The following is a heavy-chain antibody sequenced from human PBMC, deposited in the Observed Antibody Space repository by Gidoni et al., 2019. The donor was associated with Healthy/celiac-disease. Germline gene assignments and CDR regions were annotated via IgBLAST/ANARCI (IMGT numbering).Heavy chain of an antibody. J-gene: IGHJ4*02. CDR3: AWVPGAYQPPRDY. CDR2: ISGSGGST. V-gene: IGHV3-23*01. CDR1: GFTFSSYA. Sequence: EVQLLESGGGLVQPGGSLRLSCSASGFTFSSYAMSWVRQAPGKGLGWVSAISGSGGSTYYADSVKGRFTISRDNSKNTLYLQMNSLRAEDTAVYYCAWVPGAYQPPRDYWGQGTLVTVSS. D-gene: IGHD2-2*01.